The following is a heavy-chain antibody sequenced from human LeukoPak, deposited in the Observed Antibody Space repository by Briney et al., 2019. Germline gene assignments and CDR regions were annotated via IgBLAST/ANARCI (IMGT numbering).Heavy chain of an antibody. Sequence: GGSLRLSCAVSGFTFNNYAMTWVRRAPGKGLEWVSSISGSGGAACYADSVKGRFTISRDNSKNTLFLQMNSLRVEDTAIYYCARQCTGGTCYGTIDDWGQGTLVTVSS. CDR3: ARQCTGGTCYGTIDD. J-gene: IGHJ4*02. CDR1: GFTFNNYA. D-gene: IGHD2-15*01. CDR2: ISGSGGAA. V-gene: IGHV3-23*01.